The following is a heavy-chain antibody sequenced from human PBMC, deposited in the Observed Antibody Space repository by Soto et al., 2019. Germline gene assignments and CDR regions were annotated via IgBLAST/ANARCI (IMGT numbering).Heavy chain of an antibody. Sequence: PSETLSLTCAVYVGSFSGYAWSWIRQAPGKGLEWIGEINHRGSANYNPSLKSRVTISVDTSKNQFSLKLSSVTAADTAVYYCARGPYYDILTGYSGALDIWDQRTMVTVSS. D-gene: IGHD3-9*01. V-gene: IGHV4-34*01. CDR1: VGSFSGYA. CDR2: INHRGSA. CDR3: ARGPYYDILTGYSGALDI. J-gene: IGHJ3*02.